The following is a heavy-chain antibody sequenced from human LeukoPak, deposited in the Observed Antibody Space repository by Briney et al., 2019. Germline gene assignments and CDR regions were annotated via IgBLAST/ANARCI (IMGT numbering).Heavy chain of an antibody. CDR2: ISGSGGST. J-gene: IGHJ4*02. CDR3: AKDVSFIVVVPAALDY. D-gene: IGHD2-2*01. Sequence: PGGSLRLSCAASGFTFSSYAMSWVRQGPGKGLEWVSAISGSGGSTYYADSVKGRFTISRDNSKNTLYLQMNSLRAEDTAVYYCAKDVSFIVVVPAALDYWGQGTQVTVSS. V-gene: IGHV3-23*01. CDR1: GFTFSSYA.